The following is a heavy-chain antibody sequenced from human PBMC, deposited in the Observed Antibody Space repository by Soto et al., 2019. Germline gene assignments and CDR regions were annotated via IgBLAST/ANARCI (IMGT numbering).Heavy chain of an antibody. D-gene: IGHD2-15*01. Sequence: GGSLRLSCAASGFTFSSYAMHWVRQAPGKGLEWVAVISYDGSNKYYADSVKGRFTISRDNSKNTLYLQMNSLRAEDTAVYYCARDECSGGSCLPHDYWGQGTLVTVSS. V-gene: IGHV3-30-3*01. CDR2: ISYDGSNK. J-gene: IGHJ4*02. CDR3: ARDECSGGSCLPHDY. CDR1: GFTFSSYA.